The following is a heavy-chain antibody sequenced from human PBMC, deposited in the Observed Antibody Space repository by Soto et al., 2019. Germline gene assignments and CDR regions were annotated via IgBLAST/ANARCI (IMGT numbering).Heavy chain of an antibody. CDR2: ISSSSSYI. CDR1: GFTFSSYS. Sequence: LRLSCAASGFTFSSYSMNWVRQAPGKGLEWVSSISSSSSYIYYADSVKGRFTISRDNAKNSLYLQMNSLRAEDTAVYYCARDRVAVAGTGYYGMDVWGQGTTVTVSS. CDR3: ARDRVAVAGTGYYGMDV. J-gene: IGHJ6*02. V-gene: IGHV3-21*01. D-gene: IGHD6-19*01.